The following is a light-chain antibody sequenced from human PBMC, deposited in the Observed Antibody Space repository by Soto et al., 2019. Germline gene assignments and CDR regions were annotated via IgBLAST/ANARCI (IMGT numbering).Light chain of an antibody. J-gene: IGKJ1*01. CDR3: QEYQTRT. CDR2: KAS. V-gene: IGKV1-5*03. CDR1: QSVSSW. Sequence: DIQMTQSPSILSASVGDRITITCRASQSVSSWLAWYQQKPGKAPKLLIHKASRLETGVSSRFSGSGSGTEFTLTISSLQPDDFATYYCQEYQTRTFGHGTKVEIK.